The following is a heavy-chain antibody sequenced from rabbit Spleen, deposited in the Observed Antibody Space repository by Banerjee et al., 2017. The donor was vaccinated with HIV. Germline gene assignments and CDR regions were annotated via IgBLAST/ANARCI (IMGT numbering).Heavy chain of an antibody. CDR1: GFSFSDRDV. D-gene: IGHD1-1*01. Sequence: QSLEESGGDLVKPGASLTLTCTASGFSFSDRDVMCWVRQAPGKGLEWIACINTATGKAVYASWAKGRFTISKTSSNTVTLQMTSLTAADTATCFCARDLVGVIGWNFSLWGPGTLVTVS. V-gene: IGHV1S40*01. CDR2: INTATGKA. CDR3: ARDLVGVIGWNFSL. J-gene: IGHJ4*01.